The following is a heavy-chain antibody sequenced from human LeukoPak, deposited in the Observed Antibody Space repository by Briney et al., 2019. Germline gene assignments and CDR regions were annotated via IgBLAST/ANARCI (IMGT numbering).Heavy chain of an antibody. CDR3: ARDTLTMVRGVMRYYYGMDV. D-gene: IGHD3-10*01. CDR2: IYYSEST. CDR1: GGSFSGYY. Sequence: SETLSLTCAVYGGSFSGYYWSWIRQPPGKGLEWIGYIYYSESTNYNPSLKSRVTISVDTSKNQFSLKLSSVTAADTAVYYCARDTLTMVRGVMRYYYGMDVWGQGTTVTVSS. J-gene: IGHJ6*02. V-gene: IGHV4-59*01.